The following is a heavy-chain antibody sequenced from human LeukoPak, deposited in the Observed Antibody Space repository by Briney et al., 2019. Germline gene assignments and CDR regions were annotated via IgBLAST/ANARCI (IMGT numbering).Heavy chain of an antibody. J-gene: IGHJ4*02. D-gene: IGHD6-13*01. V-gene: IGHV3-7*01. Sequence: GGSLRLSCAASGFTFSSYWMSWVHQAPGKGLEWVANIKQDESEKYYVDSVKGRFTISRDNAKNSLYLQMNSLRVEDTAVYYCARELRPDPYSASWYNYWGQGTLVTVSS. CDR3: ARELRPDPYSASWYNY. CDR1: GFTFSSYW. CDR2: IKQDESEK.